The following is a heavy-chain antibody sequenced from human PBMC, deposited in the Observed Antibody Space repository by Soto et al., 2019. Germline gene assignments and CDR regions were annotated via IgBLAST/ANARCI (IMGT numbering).Heavy chain of an antibody. D-gene: IGHD6-25*01. J-gene: IGHJ6*02. CDR3: VKGRGSYEVKFGMDV. Sequence: EVQLVESGGGLVQPGRSLRLSCAASGFTFDDFAMHWVRQAPGKGLEWVSGVDWNSGSTAYAESVKGRFTISRDNARNSLYLQMNSLRAEDTALYYCVKGRGSYEVKFGMDVWGQGTTVTVSS. CDR2: VDWNSGST. CDR1: GFTFDDFA. V-gene: IGHV3-9*01.